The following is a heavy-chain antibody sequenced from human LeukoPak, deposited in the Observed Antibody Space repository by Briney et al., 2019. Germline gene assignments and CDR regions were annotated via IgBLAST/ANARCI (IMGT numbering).Heavy chain of an antibody. CDR2: INPSGGST. D-gene: IGHD3-22*01. V-gene: IGHV1-46*03. CDR3: ARASDSSGYYAPQHYFDY. J-gene: IGHJ4*02. Sequence: ASVKVSCKASGYTFTSYYMHWVRQAPGQGLEWMGIINPSGGSTSYAQKFQGRVTMTRDTSTSTVYMELSSLRSEDTAVYYCARASDSSGYYAPQHYFDYWGQGTLVTVSP. CDR1: GYTFTSYY.